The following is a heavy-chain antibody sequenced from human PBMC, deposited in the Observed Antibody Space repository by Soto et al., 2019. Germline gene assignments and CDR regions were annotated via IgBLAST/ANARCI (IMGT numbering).Heavy chain of an antibody. CDR2: ISYDGSNK. Sequence: QVQLVESGGGVVQPGRSLRLSCAASGFTFSSYGMHWVRQAPGKGLEWVAVISYDGSNKYYADSVKGRFTISRDNSKNTLYLQMNSLRAEDTAVYYCANPHLGATVTYGEPSSGMDVWGQGTTVTVSS. J-gene: IGHJ6*02. CDR1: GFTFSSYG. V-gene: IGHV3-30*18. D-gene: IGHD4-17*01. CDR3: ANPHLGATVTYGEPSSGMDV.